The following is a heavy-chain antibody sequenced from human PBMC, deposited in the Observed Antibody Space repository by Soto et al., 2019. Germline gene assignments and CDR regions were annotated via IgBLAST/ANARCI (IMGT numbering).Heavy chain of an antibody. CDR1: GFTFSSYA. V-gene: IGHV3-23*01. D-gene: IGHD3-10*01. CDR2: ISGSGGST. Sequence: EVQLLESGGGLVQSGGSLRLSCAASGFTFSSYAMSWVHQAPGKGLEWVSAISGSGGSTYYADSVKGRFTISRDNSKNTLYLQMNSLRAEDTAVYYCAKHLWFGELPSDYWGQGTLVTVSS. J-gene: IGHJ4*02. CDR3: AKHLWFGELPSDY.